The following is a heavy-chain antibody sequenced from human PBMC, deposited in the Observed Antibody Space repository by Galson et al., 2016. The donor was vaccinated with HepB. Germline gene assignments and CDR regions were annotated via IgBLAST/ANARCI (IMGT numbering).Heavy chain of an antibody. D-gene: IGHD4-17*01. CDR1: GYSFTGDY. CDR2: INPNSGGT. CDR3: ARPGRYGDRSVAFDI. Sequence: SVKVSCKASGYSFTGDYLPWVRRAPGQGLEWMGWINPNSGGTNYAQKFQGRVTMTRDTSISTAYMELSSLRSDDTAAYYCARPGRYGDRSVAFDIWGQGTMVTVSS. V-gene: IGHV1-2*02. J-gene: IGHJ3*02.